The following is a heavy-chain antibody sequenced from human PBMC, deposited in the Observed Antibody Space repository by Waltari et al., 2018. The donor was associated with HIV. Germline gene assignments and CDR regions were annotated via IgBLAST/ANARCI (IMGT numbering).Heavy chain of an antibody. CDR3: ATAVRAMVRGVISDFDY. CDR2: FVPEDGET. CDR1: GYTLTELS. D-gene: IGHD3-10*01. Sequence: QVQLVQSGAEVKKPGASVKVSCKVSGYTLTELSMHWVRQAPGKGLEWMGGFVPEDGETIYGKKFQGRVTMTEDTSTDTAYMELSSLRSEDTTVYYCATAVRAMVRGVISDFDYWGQGTLVTVSS. V-gene: IGHV1-24*01. J-gene: IGHJ4*02.